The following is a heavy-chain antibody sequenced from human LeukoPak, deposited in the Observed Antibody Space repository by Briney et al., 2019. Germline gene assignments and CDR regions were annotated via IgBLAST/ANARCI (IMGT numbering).Heavy chain of an antibody. CDR1: GFTFRNYG. J-gene: IGHJ4*02. CDR2: IWYDGSNK. Sequence: PGGSLRLSCTASGFTFRNYGMTWVRQAPGKGLEWVAGIWYDGSNKDYADSVKGRFTISRDNSKNTLYLEMNSLTVEDTAVYYCAKGRGGSSHWGSDYWGQGTQVTVSS. CDR3: AKGRGGSSHWGSDY. V-gene: IGHV3-33*06. D-gene: IGHD7-27*01.